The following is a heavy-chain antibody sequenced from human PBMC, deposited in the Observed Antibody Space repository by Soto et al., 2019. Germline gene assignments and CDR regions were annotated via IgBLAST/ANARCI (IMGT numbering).Heavy chain of an antibody. D-gene: IGHD3-9*01. J-gene: IGHJ6*03. V-gene: IGHV3-7*01. CDR3: ARDNYDILTGYDYYYYYYMDV. CDR2: IKQDGSEK. CDR1: GFTFSSYW. Sequence: EVQLVESGGGLVQPGGSLRLSCAASGFTFSSYWMSWVRQAPGKGLEWVANIKQDGSEKYYVDSVKCRFTISRDNAKNSLYLQMNSLRAEDTAVYYCARDNYDILTGYDYYYYYYMDVWGKGTTVTVSS.